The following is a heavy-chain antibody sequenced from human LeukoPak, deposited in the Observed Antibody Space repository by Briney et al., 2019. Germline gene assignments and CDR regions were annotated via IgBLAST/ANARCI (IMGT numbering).Heavy chain of an antibody. Sequence: SETLSLTCTVSGGSISSYYWSWIRQPPGKGLEWIGYIDDSGSTNYNPSLKSRVTISVDPSKNQFSLKLSSVTAADTAVYYCARERGDFRFVDIWGQGTMVIVSS. CDR3: ARERGDFRFVDI. D-gene: IGHD3-16*01. CDR2: IDDSGST. J-gene: IGHJ3*02. CDR1: GGSISSYY. V-gene: IGHV4-59*01.